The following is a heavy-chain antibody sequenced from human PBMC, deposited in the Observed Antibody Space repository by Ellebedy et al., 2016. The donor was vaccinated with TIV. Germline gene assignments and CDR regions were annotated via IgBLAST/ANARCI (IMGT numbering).Heavy chain of an antibody. D-gene: IGHD3-3*01. Sequence: SETLSLXCTVSGGSISSYYWSWIRQPAGKGLEWIGRIYTSGSTNYNPSLKSRVTMSVDTSKNQFSLKLSSVTAADTAVYYCARAGGDYDFWSGYPAHDAFDIWGQGTMVTVSS. CDR1: GGSISSYY. V-gene: IGHV4-4*07. J-gene: IGHJ3*02. CDR3: ARAGGDYDFWSGYPAHDAFDI. CDR2: IYTSGST.